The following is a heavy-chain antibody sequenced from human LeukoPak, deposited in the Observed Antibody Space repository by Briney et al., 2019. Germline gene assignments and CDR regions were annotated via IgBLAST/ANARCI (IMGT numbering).Heavy chain of an antibody. CDR2: IYSGGST. CDR1: GFTGSSNY. V-gene: IGHV3-66*01. Sequence: GGSLRLCCAASGFTGSSNYMSWVRQAPGKGLEWVSVIYSGGSTYYAESVKGRFTISRDNSKNTLFLQMSGLRAEDTAVYYCARGSSGTYDMGYWGQGTLVTVSS. CDR3: ARGSSGTYDMGY. D-gene: IGHD1-26*01. J-gene: IGHJ4*02.